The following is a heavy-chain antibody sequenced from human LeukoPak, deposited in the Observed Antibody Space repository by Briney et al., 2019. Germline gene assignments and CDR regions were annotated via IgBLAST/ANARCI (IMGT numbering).Heavy chain of an antibody. CDR1: GGSFSGYY. CDR3: ARVGPRNYDILTGYPNRGFDY. Sequence: SETLSLTCAVYGGSFSGYYWSWIRQPPGKGLEWIGEINHSGSTNYNPSLKSRVTISVDTSKNQFSLKLSSVTAADTAVYYCARVGPRNYDILTGYPNRGFDYWGQGTLVTVSS. V-gene: IGHV4-34*01. J-gene: IGHJ4*02. CDR2: INHSGST. D-gene: IGHD3-9*01.